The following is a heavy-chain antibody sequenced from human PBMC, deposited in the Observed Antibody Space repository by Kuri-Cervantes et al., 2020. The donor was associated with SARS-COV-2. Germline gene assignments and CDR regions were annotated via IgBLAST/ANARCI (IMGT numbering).Heavy chain of an antibody. J-gene: IGHJ6*02. CDR1: GFTFSSYG. Sequence: GESLKISCAASGFTFSSYGMHWVRQAPGKGLEWVAVIWYDGSNKYYADSVKGRFTISRDNSKNTLYLQMNSLRAEDTAVYYCARSSGQIFYYYGMGVWGQGTTVTVSS. V-gene: IGHV3-33*08. D-gene: IGHD2-15*01. CDR3: ARSSGQIFYYYGMGV. CDR2: IWYDGSNK.